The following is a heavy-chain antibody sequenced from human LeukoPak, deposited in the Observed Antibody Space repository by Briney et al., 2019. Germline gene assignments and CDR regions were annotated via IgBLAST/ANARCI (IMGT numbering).Heavy chain of an antibody. V-gene: IGHV1-18*01. Sequence: GASVKVSCKASGYTFTSYGISWVRQAPGQGLEWMGWISAYNGNTNYAQKLQGRVTMTTDTSTSIAYVELRSLRSDDTAVYYCARDLGWRDSSGSSDYWGQGTLVIVSS. CDR3: ARDLGWRDSSGSSDY. J-gene: IGHJ4*02. D-gene: IGHD3-22*01. CDR2: ISAYNGNT. CDR1: GYTFTSYG.